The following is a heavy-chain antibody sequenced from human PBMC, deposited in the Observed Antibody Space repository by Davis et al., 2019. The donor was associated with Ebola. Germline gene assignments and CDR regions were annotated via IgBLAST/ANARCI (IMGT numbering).Heavy chain of an antibody. CDR1: GFTFSSYA. V-gene: IGHV3-23*01. CDR2: ISGSGGST. D-gene: IGHD3-3*01. J-gene: IGHJ2*01. CDR3: VTRMYYDFWSGYNYWYFDL. Sequence: PGGSLRLSCAASGFTFSSYAMSWVRQAPGKGLEWVSAISGSGGSTYYADPVKGRFTISRDNAKNTLYLQMSSLRAEDTAVYYCVTRMYYDFWSGYNYWYFDLWGRGTLVTVSS.